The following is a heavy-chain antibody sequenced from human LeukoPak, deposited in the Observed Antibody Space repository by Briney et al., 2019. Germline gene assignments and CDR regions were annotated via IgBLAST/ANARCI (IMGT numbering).Heavy chain of an antibody. CDR3: ARHEMATRSGVFDY. Sequence: PGGSLRLSCAASGFTFSSYEMNWVRQAPGKGLEWVSYISSSGSTIYYADSVKGRFTISRDNAKNSLYLQMNSLRAEDTAVYYCARHEMATRSGVFDYWGQGTLVTVSS. J-gene: IGHJ4*02. V-gene: IGHV3-48*03. CDR2: ISSSGSTI. CDR1: GFTFSSYE. D-gene: IGHD5-24*01.